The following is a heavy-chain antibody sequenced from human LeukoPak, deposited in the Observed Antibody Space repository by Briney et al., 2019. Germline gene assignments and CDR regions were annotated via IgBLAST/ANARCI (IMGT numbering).Heavy chain of an antibody. CDR1: GGSISSGSYY. CDR2: IYTSGST. CDR3: AREANYYDSSGYHDAFDI. J-gene: IGHJ3*02. Sequence: SETLSLTFTVSGGSISSGSYYWGWIRQPAGKGLEWIVRIYTSGSTNYNPSLKSRVTISVDTSKNQFSLKLSSVTAADTAVYYCAREANYYDSSGYHDAFDIWGQGTMVTVSS. V-gene: IGHV4-61*02. D-gene: IGHD3-22*01.